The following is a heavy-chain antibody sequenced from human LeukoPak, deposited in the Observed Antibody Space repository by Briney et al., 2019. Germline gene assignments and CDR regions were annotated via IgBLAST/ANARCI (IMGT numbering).Heavy chain of an antibody. CDR2: INSDGSST. Sequence: GGSLRLSCAASGFTFSSYWVHWVRQAPGKGLVWVSRINSDGSSTRYADSVKGRFTISRDNSKNTLYLQMNSLRAEDTAVYYCAREHRYYYDSSGYDYWGQGTLVTVPS. V-gene: IGHV3-74*01. J-gene: IGHJ4*02. D-gene: IGHD3-22*01. CDR1: GFTFSSYW. CDR3: AREHRYYYDSSGYDY.